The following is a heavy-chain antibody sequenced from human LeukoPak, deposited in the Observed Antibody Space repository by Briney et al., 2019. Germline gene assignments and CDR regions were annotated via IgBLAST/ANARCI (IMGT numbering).Heavy chain of an antibody. CDR3: ARGGDSYFDY. CDR1: GFTFSSSG. V-gene: IGHV3-33*01. J-gene: IGHJ4*02. CDR2: IWYDGINE. D-gene: IGHD4-17*01. Sequence: GRSLRLSCVASGFTFSSSGMHWVRQAPGKGLEWVALIWYDGINEYYADSVKGRFTISRDDSKNTLYLQMNSLRAEDTAVYYCARGGDSYFDYWGQGALVTVSS.